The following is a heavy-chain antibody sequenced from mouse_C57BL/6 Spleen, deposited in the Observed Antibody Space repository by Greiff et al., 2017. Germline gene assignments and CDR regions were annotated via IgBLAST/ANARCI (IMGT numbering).Heavy chain of an antibody. D-gene: IGHD1-1*01. J-gene: IGHJ1*03. CDR1: GYTFTSYD. CDR3: ARDYYGSSYGSYWYFDV. V-gene: IGHV1-85*01. Sequence: QVQLQQSGPELVKPGASVKLSCKASGYTFTSYDINWVKQRPGQGLEWIGWIYPRDGSTKYNEKFKGKATLTVDTSSSTAYMELHSLTSEDSAVYFCARDYYGSSYGSYWYFDVWGTGTTVTVSS. CDR2: IYPRDGST.